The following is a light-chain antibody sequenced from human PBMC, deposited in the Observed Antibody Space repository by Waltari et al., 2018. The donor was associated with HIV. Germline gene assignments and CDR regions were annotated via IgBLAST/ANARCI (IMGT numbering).Light chain of an antibody. CDR2: SAS. CDR3: QESFS. Sequence: DIQMTQSPYSLSASVGDRVTITCRASQSISNNLNWYQHKLGKAPKLLIYSASILESGVPARFSGSGSGTDFTLTISSLQPEDFATYYCQESFSFGPGTKVDIK. J-gene: IGKJ3*01. CDR1: QSISNN. V-gene: IGKV1-39*01.